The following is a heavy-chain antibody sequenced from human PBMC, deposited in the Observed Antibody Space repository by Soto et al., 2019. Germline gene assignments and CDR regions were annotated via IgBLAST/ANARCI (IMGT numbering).Heavy chain of an antibody. CDR2: ISWNSGSI. CDR1: GFTFDDYA. D-gene: IGHD3-22*01. V-gene: IGHV3-9*01. Sequence: GGSLRLSCAASGFTFDDYAMHWVRQAPGKGLEWVSGISWNSGSIGYADSVKGRFTISRDNAKNSLYLQMNSLRAEDTALYYCAKGGAYYYDSSGYYGFDYWGQGTLVTAPQ. CDR3: AKGGAYYYDSSGYYGFDY. J-gene: IGHJ4*02.